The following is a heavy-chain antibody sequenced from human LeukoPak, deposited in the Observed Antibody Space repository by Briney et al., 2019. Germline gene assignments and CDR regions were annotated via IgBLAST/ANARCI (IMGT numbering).Heavy chain of an antibody. J-gene: IGHJ2*01. CDR2: INPNSGGT. D-gene: IGHD3-16*01. CDR1: GYTFTGYY. V-gene: IGHV1-2*02. Sequence: ASVKVSCKAPGYTFTGYYMHWVRQAPGQGLEWMGWINPNSGGTNYAQKFQGRVTMTRDTSISTAYMELSRLRSDDTAVYYCARIGQRGGVGFDLWGRGTLVTVSS. CDR3: ARIGQRGGVGFDL.